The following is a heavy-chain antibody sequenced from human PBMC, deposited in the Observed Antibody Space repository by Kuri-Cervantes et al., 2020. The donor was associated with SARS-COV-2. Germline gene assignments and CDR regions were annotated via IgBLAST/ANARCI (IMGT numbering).Heavy chain of an antibody. CDR3: ARVEYYDFWSGYHIGPSWVFDI. D-gene: IGHD3-3*01. J-gene: IGHJ3*02. Sequence: GSLRLSCAVYDGSFSGYSWTWIRQPPGKGLEWIGEINDSGSTNYNPSFKSRVTISVDTSKKQFSLELTSVTAADTALYYCARVEYYDFWSGYHIGPSWVFDIWGQGTMVTVSS. CDR1: DGSFSGYS. V-gene: IGHV4-34*01. CDR2: INDSGST.